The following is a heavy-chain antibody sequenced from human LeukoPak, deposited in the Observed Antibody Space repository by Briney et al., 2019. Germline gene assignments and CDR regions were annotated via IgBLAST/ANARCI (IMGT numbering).Heavy chain of an antibody. D-gene: IGHD1-1*01. Sequence: PGGSLRLSCAASGFXFSDYYMTWIRQAPGKGLEWLSYISGSGSDTNYADSVKGRFTISRDNAKNSLYLQMNSLRAEDTAVYYCTRNVVSLNWFDPWGQGTLVTVSS. J-gene: IGHJ5*02. CDR1: GFXFSDYY. CDR3: TRNVVSLNWFDP. CDR2: ISGSGSDT. V-gene: IGHV3-11*06.